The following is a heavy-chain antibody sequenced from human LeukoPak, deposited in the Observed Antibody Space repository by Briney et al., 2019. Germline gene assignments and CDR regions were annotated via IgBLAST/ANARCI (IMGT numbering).Heavy chain of an antibody. CDR1: GGSISSYY. J-gene: IGHJ4*02. D-gene: IGHD3-10*01. Sequence: SETLSLTCTVSGGSISSYYWSWIRQPAGKGLEWIGRIDTSGNTNYKPSLKSRVTMSVDTSKNQISLKLNSVTAADTAVYYCARVSWPPGSSWYYFDYWGQGTLVTVSS. CDR3: ARVSWPPGSSWYYFDY. CDR2: IDTSGNT. V-gene: IGHV4-4*07.